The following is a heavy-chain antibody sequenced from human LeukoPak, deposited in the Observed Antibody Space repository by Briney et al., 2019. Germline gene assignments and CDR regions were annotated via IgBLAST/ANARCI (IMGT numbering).Heavy chain of an antibody. D-gene: IGHD3-9*01. V-gene: IGHV3-23*01. CDR2: ISGSGGST. CDR1: GFTFSSYA. CDR3: AGRPDWALGPLDF. J-gene: IGHJ4*02. Sequence: GGSLRLSCAASGFTFSSYAMSWVRQAPGKGLEWVSAISGSGGSTYYADSVKGRVTISRDNAKNTLTLQMNNLRADDTGVYHCAGRPDWALGPLDFWGQGTLVTVSS.